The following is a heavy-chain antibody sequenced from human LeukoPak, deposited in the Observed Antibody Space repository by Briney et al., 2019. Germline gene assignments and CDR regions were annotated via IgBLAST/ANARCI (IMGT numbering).Heavy chain of an antibody. CDR2: IYSGGST. CDR3: ASRTRYGSGSYYSPLRAFDI. D-gene: IGHD3-10*01. V-gene: IGHV3-66*01. CDR1: GFTVSSNY. J-gene: IGHJ3*02. Sequence: PGGSLRLSCAASGFTVSSNYMSWVRQAPGKGLEWVSVIYSGGSTYYADSVKGRFTISRDNSKNTLYLQMNSLRAEDTAVYYCASRTRYGSGSYYSPLRAFDIWGQGTMVTVSS.